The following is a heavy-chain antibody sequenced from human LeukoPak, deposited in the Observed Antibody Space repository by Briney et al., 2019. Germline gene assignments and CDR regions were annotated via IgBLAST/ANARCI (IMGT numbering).Heavy chain of an antibody. D-gene: IGHD1-26*01. CDR1: GFTFSSYG. CDR3: AKEGGSYYTGSYCFDY. CDR2: IRYDGSNK. Sequence: GSLRLSCAASGFTFSSYGMHWVRQAPGKGLEWVTFIRYDGSNKYYADSVKGRFTISRDNSKNTLYLQMNSLRAEDTAVYYCAKEGGSYYTGSYCFDYWGQGTLVTVSS. J-gene: IGHJ4*02. V-gene: IGHV3-30*02.